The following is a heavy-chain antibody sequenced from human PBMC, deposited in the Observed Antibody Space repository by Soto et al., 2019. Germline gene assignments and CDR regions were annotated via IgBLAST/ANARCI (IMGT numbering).Heavy chain of an antibody. D-gene: IGHD2-21*02. CDR1: RGSFGGVSNY. CDR3: ARQRTSVVTQAYFDV. Sequence: DTLSLSRPVARGSFGGVSNYCTCHIPSPGKGLEWIGSIYYSGSTYNNPSLRSRVSMSIDTSKDQFSLKLKSVTAADTALYFCARQRTSVVTQAYFDVWGPGSLVTVSS. CDR2: IYYSGST. J-gene: IGHJ4*02. V-gene: IGHV4-39*01.